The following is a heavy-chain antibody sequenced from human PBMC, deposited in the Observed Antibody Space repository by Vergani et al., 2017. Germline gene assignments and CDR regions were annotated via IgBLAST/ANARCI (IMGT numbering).Heavy chain of an antibody. CDR3: ARDMSSSWYYYGMDV. V-gene: IGHV4-59*01. J-gene: IGHJ6*02. CDR2: IYYSGST. D-gene: IGHD6-13*01. CDR1: GGPISSYY. Sequence: QVQLQESGPGLVKPSQTLSLTCTVSGGPISSYYWSWIRQPPGKGLEWIGYIYYSGSTNYNPSLKSRVTISVDTSKNQFSLKLSSVTAADTAVYYCARDMSSSWYYYGMDVWGQGP.